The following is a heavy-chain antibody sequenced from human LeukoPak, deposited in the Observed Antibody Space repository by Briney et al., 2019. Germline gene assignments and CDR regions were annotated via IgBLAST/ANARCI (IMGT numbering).Heavy chain of an antibody. Sequence: SETLSLTCTVSGGSISSYYWSWIRQPPGKGLEWIGYIYYSGSTNYNPSLKSRVTISVDTSKNQFSLKLSSVTAADTAVYYCARGEAVTRVVRRWGRGTLVTVSS. J-gene: IGHJ2*01. CDR1: GGSISSYY. V-gene: IGHV4-59*12. CDR3: ARGEAVTRVVRR. D-gene: IGHD4-17*01. CDR2: IYYSGST.